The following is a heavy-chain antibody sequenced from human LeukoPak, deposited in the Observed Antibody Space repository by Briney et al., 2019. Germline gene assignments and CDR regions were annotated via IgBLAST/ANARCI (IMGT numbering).Heavy chain of an antibody. D-gene: IGHD2-15*01. J-gene: IGHJ5*02. CDR2: IYPSDSDV. CDR1: GYSFTNYW. CDR3: ARQEYCSGGSCYTWFDP. Sequence: GESLKISCKGSGYSFTNYWIGWVRQMPGKGLEWMGIIYPSDSDVRYSPAFQGQVTISADKSINTAYLQWSSLQASDTALYYCARQEYCSGGSCYTWFDPWGQGTLVTVSS. V-gene: IGHV5-51*01.